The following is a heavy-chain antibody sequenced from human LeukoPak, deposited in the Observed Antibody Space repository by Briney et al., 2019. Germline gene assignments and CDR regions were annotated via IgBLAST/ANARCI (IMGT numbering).Heavy chain of an antibody. CDR2: ISSSSSYI. CDR1: GFTFSSYV. J-gene: IGHJ3*02. Sequence: PGGSLRLSCAASGFTFSSYVMHWVRQAPGKGLEWVSSISSSSSYIYYADSVKGRFTISRDNAKNSLYLQMNSLRAEDTAVYYCARKLNPHDAFDIWGQGTMVTVSS. CDR3: ARKLNPHDAFDI. V-gene: IGHV3-21*01. D-gene: IGHD6-6*01.